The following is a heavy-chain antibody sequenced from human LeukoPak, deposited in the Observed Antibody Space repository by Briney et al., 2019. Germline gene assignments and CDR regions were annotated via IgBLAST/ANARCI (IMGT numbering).Heavy chain of an antibody. Sequence: PGGSLRLSCTGSGFSFDNAWMSWVPQAPGKGLEWVGHIYSKNDGGTTKYAAPVKGRFTISRDDSQNTLYLQMPSLKTEDTGVYYCATWAQHLSAFDIWGQGTMVTVSS. CDR3: ATWAQHLSAFDI. CDR2: IYSKNDGGTT. CDR1: GFSFDNAW. V-gene: IGHV3-15*01. J-gene: IGHJ3*02.